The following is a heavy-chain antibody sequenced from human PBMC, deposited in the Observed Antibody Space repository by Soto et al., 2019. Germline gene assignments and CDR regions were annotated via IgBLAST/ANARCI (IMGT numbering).Heavy chain of an antibody. CDR2: ISNNMQGLDRRTSSTTF. V-gene: IGHV3-11*01. J-gene: IGHJ4*02. CDR1: GFTFSDYY. CDR3: ARGLVTGNQYFDS. D-gene: IGHD3-9*01. Sequence: QVQLVESGGGLVKPGGSLRLSCAASGFTFSDYYMSWIRQAPGKGLEWIAYISNNMQGLDRRTSSTTFYYADSVQGRITNSRDNAKNSLFLQMDSLRADDSAVYYCARGLVTGNQYFDSWGPGTLVTVSS.